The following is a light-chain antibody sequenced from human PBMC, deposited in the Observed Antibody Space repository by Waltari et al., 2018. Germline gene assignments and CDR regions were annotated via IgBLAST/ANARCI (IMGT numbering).Light chain of an antibody. Sequence: DIVVTQSPLSLPVTPGEPASISCRSSQSLLHSNGYNYVDWYLQTPGQSPQLLIYLGSNRVSGVPYRFSGSGSGTDFTLKISRGEAEDVGVYYCSQSLRALWTFGQGTKVEIK. J-gene: IGKJ1*01. CDR2: LGS. CDR3: SQSLRALWT. CDR1: QSLLHSNGYNY. V-gene: IGKV2-28*01.